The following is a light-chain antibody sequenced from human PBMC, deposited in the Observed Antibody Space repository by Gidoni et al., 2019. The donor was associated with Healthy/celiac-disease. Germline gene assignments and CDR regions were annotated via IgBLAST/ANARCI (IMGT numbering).Light chain of an antibody. J-gene: IGKJ1*01. Sequence: EIVLTQSPGTLSLSPGERATLSCRASQSVSSSYLAWYQQKPGQAPRLLIYGASSRATGIPDRFSGSGSGTDFTLTISRLEPEDFAVYYCQQYDGSLWTFGQXTKVEIK. CDR2: GAS. CDR1: QSVSSSY. V-gene: IGKV3-20*01. CDR3: QQYDGSLWT.